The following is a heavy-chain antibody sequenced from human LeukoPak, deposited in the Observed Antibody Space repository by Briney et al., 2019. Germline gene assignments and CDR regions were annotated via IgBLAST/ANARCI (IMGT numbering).Heavy chain of an antibody. CDR1: GYTFSNYG. CDR3: ARAWLRRKYYYYMDV. Sequence: ASVKVSCKASGYTFSNYGMSWVRQAPGHGLEWMGWISGFNGHTKYSQKSQGRVTMTTDTSTSTAFMEVRSLRSDDTAVYYCARAWLRRKYYYYMDVWGKGTTVPVSS. J-gene: IGHJ6*03. CDR2: ISGFNGHT. V-gene: IGHV1-18*04. D-gene: IGHD5-12*01.